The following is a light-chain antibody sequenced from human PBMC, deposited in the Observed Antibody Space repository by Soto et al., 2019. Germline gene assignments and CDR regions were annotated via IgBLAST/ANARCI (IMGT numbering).Light chain of an antibody. V-gene: IGKV3-15*01. Sequence: MTQSPSSLSASVGDRVTIACRSSQSVASNLAWYQQKPGQAPRLLIYGTSTRATGVPARFSGSGSGTDFTLTISSLQAADFAVYYCQQYSNWPPWTFGPVTKVDI. J-gene: IGKJ1*01. CDR1: QSVASN. CDR3: QQYSNWPPWT. CDR2: GTS.